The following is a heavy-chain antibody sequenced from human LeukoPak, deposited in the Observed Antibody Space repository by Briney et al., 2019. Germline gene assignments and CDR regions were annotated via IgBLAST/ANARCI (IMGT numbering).Heavy chain of an antibody. J-gene: IGHJ3*02. Sequence: ASVKVSCKASGYTFTSYGISCVRQAPGQGLEWMGWISVYNGNTNYAQKLQGRVTMTTDTSTSTAYMELRSLRSDDTAVYYCASPYCSGGTCYAHDAFDIWGQGTMVTVSS. CDR1: GYTFTSYG. CDR2: ISVYNGNT. D-gene: IGHD2-15*01. CDR3: ASPYCSGGTCYAHDAFDI. V-gene: IGHV1-18*01.